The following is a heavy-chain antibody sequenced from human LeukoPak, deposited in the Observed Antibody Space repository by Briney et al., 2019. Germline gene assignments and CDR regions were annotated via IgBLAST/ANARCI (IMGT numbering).Heavy chain of an antibody. V-gene: IGHV4-39*07. CDR1: GGSISSSSNY. CDR3: ARSGSSGWPLYYYYYYGMDV. J-gene: IGHJ6*02. Sequence: SETLSLTCTVSGGSISSSSNYWGWIRQPPGKGLEWIGTIYSTGNTYYNPSLKSRLTISVDTSKNQFSLKLSSVTAADTAVYYCARSGSSGWPLYYYYYYGMDVWGQGTTVTVSS. D-gene: IGHD6-19*01. CDR2: IYSTGNT.